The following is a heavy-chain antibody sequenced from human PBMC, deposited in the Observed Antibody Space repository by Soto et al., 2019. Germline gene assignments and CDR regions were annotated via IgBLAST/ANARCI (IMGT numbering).Heavy chain of an antibody. V-gene: IGHV4-59*01. D-gene: IGHD3-22*01. CDR1: GASISSYY. CDR3: ATHLYDSSGYFDY. CDR2: IYYSGST. Sequence: SETLSLTCSVSGASISSYYYTWIRQPPGKGLEWIGYIYYSGSTNYNPSLKSRVTISVDTSKNQFSLKLSSVTAADTAVYYCATHLYDSSGYFDYWGQGTLVTVSS. J-gene: IGHJ4*02.